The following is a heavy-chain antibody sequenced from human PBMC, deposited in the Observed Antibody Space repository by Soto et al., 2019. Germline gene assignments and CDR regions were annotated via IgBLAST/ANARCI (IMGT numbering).Heavy chain of an antibody. D-gene: IGHD5-18*01. J-gene: IGHJ4*02. V-gene: IGHV4-59*08. CDR1: GGSISSYY. CDR3: ARRKRFRDTAMVTQ. CDR2: IYYSGST. Sequence: SETLSLTCTVSGGSISSYYWSWIRQPPGKGLEWIGYIYYSGSTNYNPSLKSRVTISVDTSKNQFSLKLSSVTAADTAVYYCARRKRFRDTAMVTQWGQGNLVTVSS.